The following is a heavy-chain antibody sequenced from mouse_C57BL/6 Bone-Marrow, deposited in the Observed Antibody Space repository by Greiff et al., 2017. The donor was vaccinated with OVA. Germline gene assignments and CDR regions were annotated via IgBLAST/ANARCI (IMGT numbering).Heavy chain of an antibody. CDR2: IYPGAGDT. V-gene: IGHV1-82*01. CDR1: GYAFSSSW. J-gene: IGHJ2*01. D-gene: IGHD2-3*01. Sequence: VQGVESGPELVKPGASVKISCKASGYAFSSSWMNWVQQRPGKGLEWIGRIYPGAGDTNSNGQFKGKATLTADKAYSTAYMQLSSLTSEDSAVYFCARHEDGYYASYFDYWGQGTTLTVSS. CDR3: ARHEDGYYASYFDY.